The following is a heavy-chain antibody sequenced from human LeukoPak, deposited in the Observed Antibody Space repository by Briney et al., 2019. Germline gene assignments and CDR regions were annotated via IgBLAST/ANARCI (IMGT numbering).Heavy chain of an antibody. CDR1: GGSISNFY. CDR3: ARVSSIITFRGRPTPSKTDL. D-gene: IGHD3-16*01. Sequence: SETLSLTCSVSGGSISNFYWTWIRQPAGKGLEWMGRIFSSGSANYNPSLKSRIAMSIDTSKHQFSLKLTSVTAADTAVYYCARVSSIITFRGRPTPSKTDLWGQGTLVTVSS. V-gene: IGHV4-4*07. J-gene: IGHJ4*02. CDR2: IFSSGSA.